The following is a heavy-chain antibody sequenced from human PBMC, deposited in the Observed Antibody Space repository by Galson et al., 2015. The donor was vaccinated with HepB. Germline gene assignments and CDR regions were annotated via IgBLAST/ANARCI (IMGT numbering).Heavy chain of an antibody. J-gene: IGHJ5*02. V-gene: IGHV3-11*01. CDR3: ARATLGWFDP. CDR1: GSIFSDYY. CDR2: ISSSGGTTI. Sequence: SLRLSCAASGSIFSDYYMTWIRQAPGKGLEWISYISSSGGTTISYADSVKGRVTISGDNAKNSLYLQMNSLRVEDTAVYYCARATLGWFDPWGQGTLVTVSS. D-gene: IGHD2/OR15-2a*01.